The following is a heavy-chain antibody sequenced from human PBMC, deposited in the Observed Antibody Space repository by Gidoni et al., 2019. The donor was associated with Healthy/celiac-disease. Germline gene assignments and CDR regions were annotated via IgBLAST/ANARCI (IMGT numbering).Heavy chain of an antibody. J-gene: IGHJ4*02. D-gene: IGHD3-22*01. CDR2: IYSGGST. Sequence: EVQLVETGGGLIQPGGSLRLSCAASGFTVSSNYMSWVRQAPGKGLEWVSVIYSGGSTYYADSVKGRLTISRDNSKNTLYLQMNSLRAEDTAVYYCARGSGDSSGYLDYWGQGTLVTVSS. CDR3: ARGSGDSSGYLDY. CDR1: GFTVSSNY. V-gene: IGHV3-53*02.